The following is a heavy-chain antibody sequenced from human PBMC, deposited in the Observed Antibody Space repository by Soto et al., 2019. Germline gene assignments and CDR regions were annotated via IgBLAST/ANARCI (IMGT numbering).Heavy chain of an antibody. Sequence: GGSLRLSCAASGFTFSSYGMHWVRQAPGKGLEWVAVIWYDGSSKYYADSVKGRFTISRDNSKNTLYLQVNSLRAEDTAVYYCAKEGIAAAAGYWGQGTLVTVSS. CDR2: IWYDGSSK. D-gene: IGHD6-13*01. CDR1: GFTFSSYG. V-gene: IGHV3-30*02. CDR3: AKEGIAAAAGY. J-gene: IGHJ4*02.